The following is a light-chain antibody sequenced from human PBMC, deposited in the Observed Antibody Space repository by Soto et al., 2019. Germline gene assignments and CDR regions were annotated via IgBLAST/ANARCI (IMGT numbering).Light chain of an antibody. CDR1: QSISSW. CDR2: KAS. J-gene: IGKJ1*01. CDR3: QQYYSYST. V-gene: IGKV1-5*03. Sequence: DLQMTQSPSTLPASVGDRVTITCRASQSISSWLAWYQQKPGKAPKLLISKASSLESGVPSRFSGSGSGTEFTLTISSLQPDDFATYYCQQYYSYSTFGQGTKVEIK.